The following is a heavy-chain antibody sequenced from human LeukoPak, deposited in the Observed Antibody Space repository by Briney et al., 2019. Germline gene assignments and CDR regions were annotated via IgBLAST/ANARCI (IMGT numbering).Heavy chain of an antibody. CDR1: GYTFTSYG. D-gene: IGHD3-22*01. CDR2: ISAYNGNT. J-gene: IGHJ6*02. CDR3: ARDLAYSGYSNYGMDV. V-gene: IGHV1-18*01. Sequence: ASVKVSCKASGYTFTSYGISWVRQAPGQGLEWMGWISAYNGNTNYAQKLQGRVTMTTDTSTSTAYMELRSLRSDDTAVYYCARDLAYSGYSNYGMDVWGQGTTVTVSS.